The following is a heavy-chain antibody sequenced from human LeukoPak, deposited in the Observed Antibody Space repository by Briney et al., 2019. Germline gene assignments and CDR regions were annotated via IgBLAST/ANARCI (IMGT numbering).Heavy chain of an antibody. J-gene: IGHJ6*04. CDR3: AELGITMIGGV. Sequence: GGSLRLSCAASGFTFSSYSMQWVRQTPGKGLEWVGIMSNSGENTFYGEAVKGRFTISRDNAKNSLYLQMNSLRAEDTAVYYCAELGITMIGGVWGKGTTVTISS. D-gene: IGHD3-10*02. CDR1: GFTFSSYS. CDR2: MSNSGENT. V-gene: IGHV3-33*05.